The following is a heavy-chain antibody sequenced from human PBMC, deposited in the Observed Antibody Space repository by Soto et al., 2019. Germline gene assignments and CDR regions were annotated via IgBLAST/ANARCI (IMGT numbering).Heavy chain of an antibody. J-gene: IGHJ4*02. CDR2: INPSGGST. CDR3: ARASSLDCSSTSCYDLYFYY. Sequence: ASVKVSCKASGYTFTSYYMHWVRQAPGQGLEWMGIINPSGGSTSYARKFQGRVTMTRDTSTSTVYMELSSLRSEDTAVYYCARASSLDCSSTSCYDLYFYYWGQGTLVTVSS. V-gene: IGHV1-46*03. D-gene: IGHD2-2*01. CDR1: GYTFTSYY.